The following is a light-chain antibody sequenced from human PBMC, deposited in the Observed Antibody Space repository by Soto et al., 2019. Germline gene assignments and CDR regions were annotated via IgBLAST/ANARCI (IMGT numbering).Light chain of an antibody. CDR1: SRDVGGYNY. J-gene: IGLJ2*01. CDR2: DVS. V-gene: IGLV2-14*01. Sequence: QSALTQPASVSGSPGQSITISCTGTSRDVGGYNYVSWYQQHPGKAPKLLIYDVSNRPSGVSNRFSGSKSGNTASLTISGLQTEDEADYYCSSYTTRNTLLFGGGTKLTVL. CDR3: SSYTTRNTLL.